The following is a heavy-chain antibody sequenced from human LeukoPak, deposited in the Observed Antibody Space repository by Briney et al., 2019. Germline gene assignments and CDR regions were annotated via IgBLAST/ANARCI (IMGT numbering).Heavy chain of an antibody. J-gene: IGHJ5*02. CDR3: ARKSAGTEWFDP. CDR2: INPNSGGT. D-gene: IGHD6-13*01. V-gene: IGHV1-2*02. CDR1: GYTFTGYY. Sequence: ATVKVSCKASGYTFTGYYMHWVRQAPGQGLEWMGWINPNSGGTNYAQKFQGRVTMTRDTSISTAYMELSRLRSDDTAVYYCARKSAGTEWFDPWGQGTLVTVSS.